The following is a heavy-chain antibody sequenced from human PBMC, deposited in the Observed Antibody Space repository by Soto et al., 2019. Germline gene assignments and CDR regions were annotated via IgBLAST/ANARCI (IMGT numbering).Heavy chain of an antibody. D-gene: IGHD3-9*01. CDR3: AFGHYDILSVYSRDAFDI. V-gene: IGHV1-8*01. CDR1: GYTFTSYD. Sequence: ASVKVSCKASGYTFTSYDINWVRQATGQGLEWMEWMNPNSGNKGYAQKFKGRVTITRNTSISTLYMELRSLISEETPFFYFAFGHYDILSVYSRDAFDIGGQGKMFTVPS. CDR2: MNPNSGNK. J-gene: IGHJ3*02.